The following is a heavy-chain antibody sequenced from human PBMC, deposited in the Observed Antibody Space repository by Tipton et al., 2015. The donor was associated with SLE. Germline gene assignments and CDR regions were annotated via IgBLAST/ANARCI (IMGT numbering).Heavy chain of an antibody. J-gene: IGHJ3*02. CDR2: TYYTGTT. CDR3: ARTNGDPLPRDAFSI. D-gene: IGHD2-8*01. Sequence: GLVKPSETLSLTCTVSGGSISSYYWSWIRLHPGTGLEWVGSTYYTGTTPYNPSLKSRLFISLDVSRNQFSLRLNSVTAADTAVYYCARTNGDPLPRDAFSIWGRGTLVTVSS. V-gene: IGHV4-59*12. CDR1: GGSISSYY.